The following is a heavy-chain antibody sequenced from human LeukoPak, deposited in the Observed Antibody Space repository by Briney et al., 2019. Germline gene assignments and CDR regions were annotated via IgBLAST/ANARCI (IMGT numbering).Heavy chain of an antibody. D-gene: IGHD3-22*01. CDR3: ARSPYYYDSSGYDLDY. CDR2: IIPIFGTA. Sequence: SVKVSCKASGGTFSSYAISWVRQAPGQGLEWMGGIIPIFGTANYAQKFQGRVTITTDESTSTAYMELGSLRSEDTAVYYCARSPYYYDSSGYDLDYWGQGTLVTVSS. CDR1: GGTFSSYA. V-gene: IGHV1-69*05. J-gene: IGHJ4*02.